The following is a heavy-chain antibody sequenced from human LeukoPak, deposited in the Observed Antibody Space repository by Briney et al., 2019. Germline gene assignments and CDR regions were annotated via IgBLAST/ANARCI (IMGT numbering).Heavy chain of an antibody. CDR2: ISAYNGNT. Sequence: ASVKVSCKASGYTFTSYRISWVRQAPGQGLEWMGWISAYNGNTNYAQKLQGRVTMTTDTSTSTAYMELRSLRSDDTAVYYCARDSSNLITYYYDSSGSGEFDYWGQGTLVTVSS. V-gene: IGHV1-18*01. J-gene: IGHJ4*02. CDR1: GYTFTSYR. D-gene: IGHD3-22*01. CDR3: ARDSSNLITYYYDSSGSGEFDY.